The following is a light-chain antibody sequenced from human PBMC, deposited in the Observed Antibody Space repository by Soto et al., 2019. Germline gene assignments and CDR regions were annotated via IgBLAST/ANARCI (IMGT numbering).Light chain of an antibody. Sequence: TLSVTQGERATVSCRASQSINNDLGWYQQKPGQAPRLLIYGASSRATGIPDRFSGSGSGTDFTLTISILEPEDGVVYCCPLYASSPRPFCQGT. CDR3: PLYASSPRP. CDR1: QSINND. J-gene: IGKJ1*01. CDR2: GAS. V-gene: IGKV3-20*01.